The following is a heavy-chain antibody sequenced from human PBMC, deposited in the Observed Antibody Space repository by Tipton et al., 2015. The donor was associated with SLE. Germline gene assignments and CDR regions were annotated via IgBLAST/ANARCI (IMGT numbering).Heavy chain of an antibody. D-gene: IGHD6-19*01. V-gene: IGHV4-59*01. CDR2: IYYSGTT. CDR3: ASAREHWLVYDY. Sequence: TLSLTCTVSGDSIISSYWSWIRQPPGKGLEWIGYIYYSGTTNYNPSLKSRVTISVDTSKNQVSLKLSSVTAADTAVYYCASAREHWLVYDYWGQGTLVTVSS. CDR1: GDSIISSY. J-gene: IGHJ4*02.